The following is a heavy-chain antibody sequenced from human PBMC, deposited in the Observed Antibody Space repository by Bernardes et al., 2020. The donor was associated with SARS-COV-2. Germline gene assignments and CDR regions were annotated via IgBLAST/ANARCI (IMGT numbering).Heavy chain of an antibody. CDR3: ATPGDSSGYYHSFDY. D-gene: IGHD3-22*01. J-gene: IGHJ4*02. CDR2: FDPEDGET. CDR1: GYTLSELS. Sequence: ASVKVSCKVSGYTLSELSMHWVRQAPGKGLEWMGGFDPEDGETIYAQKFQGRVTMTEDTSTDTAYMELSSLRSEDTAVYYCATPGDSSGYYHSFDYWGQGTLVTVSS. V-gene: IGHV1-24*01.